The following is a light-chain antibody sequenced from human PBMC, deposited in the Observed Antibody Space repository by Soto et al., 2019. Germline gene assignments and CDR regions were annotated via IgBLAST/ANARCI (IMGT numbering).Light chain of an antibody. Sequence: QSALSQPASVSGSPGQSITLSCTGISSDVGSYNLVSWYQQHPDEAPQLIIYEVSKRPSGVSNRFSGSKSGNTASLTISGLQTEDEADYYCCSYAGRSHYVFGTGTKVTVL. CDR3: CSYAGRSHYV. J-gene: IGLJ1*01. V-gene: IGLV2-23*02. CDR1: SSDVGSYNL. CDR2: EVS.